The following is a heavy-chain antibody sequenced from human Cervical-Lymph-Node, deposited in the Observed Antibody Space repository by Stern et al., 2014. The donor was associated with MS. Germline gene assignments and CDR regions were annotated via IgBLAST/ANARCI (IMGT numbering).Heavy chain of an antibody. J-gene: IGHJ4*02. CDR1: GYSFTSHY. V-gene: IGHV1-46*01. Sequence: QVQLVQSGAEVKKPGASVKVSCKASGYSFTSHYMHWVRQAPGQGLEWVGIINPSGDSASYAQKLQGRVTMTRDTSTRTVYMELSSLRSEDTAVYYCASGTGSKRPTGNYWGQGTLVTVSS. CDR2: INPSGDSA. D-gene: IGHD3/OR15-3a*01. CDR3: ASGTGSKRPTGNY.